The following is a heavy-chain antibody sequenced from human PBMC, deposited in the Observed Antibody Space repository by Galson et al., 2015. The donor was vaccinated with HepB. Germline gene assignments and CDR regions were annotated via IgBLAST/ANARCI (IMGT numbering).Heavy chain of an antibody. J-gene: IGHJ4*02. V-gene: IGHV3-11*01. CDR3: ARDPNREAYCGGDCLGVQGFDY. Sequence: SLRLSCAASGFTFSDYYMSWIRQAPGKGLEWVSYISSSGSTIYYADSVKGRFTISRDSAKNSLYLQMNSLRAEDTAVYYCARDPNREAYCGGDCLGVQGFDYWGQGTLVTVSS. D-gene: IGHD2-21*01. CDR2: ISSSGSTI. CDR1: GFTFSDYY.